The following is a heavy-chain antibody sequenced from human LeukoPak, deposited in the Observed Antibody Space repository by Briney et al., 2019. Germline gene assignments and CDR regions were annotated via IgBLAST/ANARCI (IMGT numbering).Heavy chain of an antibody. J-gene: IGHJ5*02. Sequence: PGGSLRLSCAASGFTVSSNYMSWVRQAPGKGLEWVSVIYSGGSTYYADSVKGRFTISRHNSKNTLYLQMNSLRAEDTAVYYCARRCGRFLEWSPRCWFDPWGQGTLVTVSS. CDR3: ARRCGRFLEWSPRCWFDP. CDR1: GFTVSSNY. V-gene: IGHV3-53*04. CDR2: IYSGGST. D-gene: IGHD3-3*01.